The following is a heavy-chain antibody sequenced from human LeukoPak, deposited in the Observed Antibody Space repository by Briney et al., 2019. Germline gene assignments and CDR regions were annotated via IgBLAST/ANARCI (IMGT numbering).Heavy chain of an antibody. CDR3: ARVPTVTTYYLDY. V-gene: IGHV4-59*01. CDR2: IYSSGSA. J-gene: IGHJ4*02. CDR1: GGCISGYF. D-gene: IGHD4-17*01. Sequence: SETLSLTCTVSGGCISGYFSSWLRQPPGKGLEWIGYIYSSGSASYNPSLKSRVTISVDTSKNQFSLRLSSVTAADTAVYYCARVPTVTTYYLDYWGQGTLVTVSS.